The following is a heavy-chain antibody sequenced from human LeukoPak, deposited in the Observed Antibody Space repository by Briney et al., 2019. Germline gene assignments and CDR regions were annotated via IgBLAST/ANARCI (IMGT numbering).Heavy chain of an antibody. D-gene: IGHD3-9*01. CDR2: IFYGGST. V-gene: IGHV4-59*08. CDR3: ARRYFDWSTFDY. Sequence: PSETLSLTCTVSGGSISGYYWSWIRQPPGKGLECIGYIFYGGSTNDNPSLKSRVHISVDKSKHQFSLKLSSVTDADTAVYYCARRYFDWSTFDYWGQGTLVTVSS. CDR1: GGSISGYY. J-gene: IGHJ4*02.